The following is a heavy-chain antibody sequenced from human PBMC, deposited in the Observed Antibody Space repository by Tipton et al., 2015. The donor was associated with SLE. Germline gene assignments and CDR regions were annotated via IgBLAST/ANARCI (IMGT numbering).Heavy chain of an antibody. Sequence: SLRLSCAASGFTVRTSYMSWVRQAPGKGLEWVSVIYPGVTTYYADSVMGRFTISRHSSKDTLYLQMNSLRVEDTAVYYCAGSTSNHYYYYMDVWGKGTTVTVSS. CDR1: GFTVRTSY. V-gene: IGHV3-53*04. D-gene: IGHD2-2*01. J-gene: IGHJ6*03. CDR2: IYPGVTT. CDR3: AGSTSNHYYYYMDV.